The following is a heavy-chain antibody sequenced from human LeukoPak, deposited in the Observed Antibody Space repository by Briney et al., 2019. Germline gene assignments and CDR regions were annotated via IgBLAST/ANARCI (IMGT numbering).Heavy chain of an antibody. Sequence: GRSLRLSCAASGFTFSSYAMHWVRQAPGKGLEWVAVISYDGSNKYYADSVKGRFTISRDNSKNTLYLQMNSLRAEDTAVYYCARGPTLTYYYDSSGYGPFGYWGQGTLVTVSS. V-gene: IGHV3-30-3*01. CDR1: GFTFSSYA. D-gene: IGHD3-22*01. CDR2: ISYDGSNK. J-gene: IGHJ4*02. CDR3: ARGPTLTYYYDSSGYGPFGY.